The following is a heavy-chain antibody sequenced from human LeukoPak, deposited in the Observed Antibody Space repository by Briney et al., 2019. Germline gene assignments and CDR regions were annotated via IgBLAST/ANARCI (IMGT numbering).Heavy chain of an antibody. CDR2: KSYDGSNK. J-gene: IGHJ4*02. Sequence: GGSLRLSCAASGFTFSSYGMHWVRQAPGKGLEWVAVKSYDGSNKYYADSVKGRFTISRDNSKNTLYLQMNSLRAEDTAVYYCAASIAVAGTEFDYWGQGTLVTVSS. CDR3: AASIAVAGTEFDY. V-gene: IGHV3-30*03. CDR1: GFTFSSYG. D-gene: IGHD6-19*01.